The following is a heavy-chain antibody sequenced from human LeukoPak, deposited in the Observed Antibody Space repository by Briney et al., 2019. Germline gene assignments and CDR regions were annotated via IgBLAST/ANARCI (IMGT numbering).Heavy chain of an antibody. CDR1: GGSIIGSY. J-gene: IGHJ4*02. CDR3: ARSRYYDTTGYNPTYYFDS. Sequence: PSETLSLTCAVSGGSIIGSYWTWIRQSPAQGLQFIGYIYNTLDVNCNPSLKSRVTISIDMSTNQFSLRLNSVTAADTAIYYCARSRYYDTTGYNPTYYFDSWGQGALVTVSS. D-gene: IGHD3-22*01. V-gene: IGHV4-59*01. CDR2: IYNTLDV.